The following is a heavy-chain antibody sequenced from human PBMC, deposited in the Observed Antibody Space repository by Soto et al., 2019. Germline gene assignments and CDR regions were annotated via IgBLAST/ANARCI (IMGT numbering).Heavy chain of an antibody. V-gene: IGHV3-30-3*01. Sequence: VGSLRLSCAASGFTFSSYAMHWVRQAPGKGLEWVAVISYDGSNKYYADSVKGRFTISRDNSKNTLYLQMNSLRAEDTAVYYWARVLLVVAAKNYYYYGMDVWGQGTTVTAP. D-gene: IGHD2-15*01. J-gene: IGHJ6*02. CDR3: ARVLLVVAAKNYYYYGMDV. CDR2: ISYDGSNK. CDR1: GFTFSSYA.